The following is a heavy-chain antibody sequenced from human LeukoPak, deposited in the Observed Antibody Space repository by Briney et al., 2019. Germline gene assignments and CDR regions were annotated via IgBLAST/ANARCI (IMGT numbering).Heavy chain of an antibody. V-gene: IGHV1-2*02. CDR1: GYTFTGYY. Sequence: ASVKVSCKASGYTFTGYYMHWVRPAPGQGLEWMGWINPNSGGTNYAQKFQGRVTMTRDTSISTAYMELSRLRSDDTAVYYCASDYGGVSHIDYWGQGTLVTVSS. CDR3: ASDYGGVSHIDY. D-gene: IGHD4-23*01. J-gene: IGHJ4*02. CDR2: INPNSGGT.